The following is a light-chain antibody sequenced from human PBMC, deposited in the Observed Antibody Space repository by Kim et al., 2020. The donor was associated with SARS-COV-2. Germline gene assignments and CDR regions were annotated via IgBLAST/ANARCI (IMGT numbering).Light chain of an antibody. CDR1: QSVSSY. CDR2: DAS. Sequence: VLTQSPATLSLSPGERVTLSCRASQSVSSYLAWYQQKPGQAPRLLIYDASNRATGIPARFSGSGSGTDFTLTISSLEPDDFAVYYCQQRTNWPYSFGQGTKLEIK. J-gene: IGKJ2*03. CDR3: QQRTNWPYS. V-gene: IGKV3-11*01.